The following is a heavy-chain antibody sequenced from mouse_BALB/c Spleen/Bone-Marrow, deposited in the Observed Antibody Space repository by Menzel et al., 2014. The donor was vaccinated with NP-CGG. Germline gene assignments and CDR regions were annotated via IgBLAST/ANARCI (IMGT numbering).Heavy chain of an antibody. CDR3: AREKVYYGISWFAY. D-gene: IGHD2-1*01. V-gene: IGHV1-61*01. CDR2: IHPSDSET. CDR1: GYSFXTYW. J-gene: IGHJ3*01. Sequence: VQLQQSGTEVVRPGASVKLSCKASGYSFXTYWMNWVKQRPGQGLEWIGMIHPSDSETRLNQKFKDKATLTVDKSSSTAYMQLNSLTSEDSAVYYCAREKVYYGISWFAYWGQGTLVTVSA.